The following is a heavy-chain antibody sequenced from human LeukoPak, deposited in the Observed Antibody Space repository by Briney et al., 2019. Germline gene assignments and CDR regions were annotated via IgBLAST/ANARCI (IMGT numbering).Heavy chain of an antibody. CDR2: ISGSGGST. Sequence: GGSLRLSCAASGFTFSSYAMSWVRQAPGKGLEWVSAISGSGGSTYYADSVKGRFTISRDNAKNSLYLQMNSLRVEDTAVYYCARVGGLPAALYYFDYWGQGTLVTVSS. CDR3: ARVGGLPAALYYFDY. D-gene: IGHD2-2*01. V-gene: IGHV3-23*01. J-gene: IGHJ4*02. CDR1: GFTFSSYA.